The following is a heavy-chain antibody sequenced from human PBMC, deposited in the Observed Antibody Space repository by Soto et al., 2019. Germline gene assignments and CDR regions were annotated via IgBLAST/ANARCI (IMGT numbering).Heavy chain of an antibody. Sequence: PGGSLRPSCVACGFTFSGGASSWVRQAPGKGLDWGSLITDSGSHKYYADYVKGRFTVSRDNSKNTLYLQVNSLRAEDTAVFYCAKVFGWISAGFSSYFDSWGQGTLVTVS. J-gene: IGHJ4*02. CDR2: ITDSGSHK. V-gene: IGHV3-23*01. CDR3: AKVFGWISAGFSSYFDS. CDR1: GFTFSGGA. D-gene: IGHD6-19*01.